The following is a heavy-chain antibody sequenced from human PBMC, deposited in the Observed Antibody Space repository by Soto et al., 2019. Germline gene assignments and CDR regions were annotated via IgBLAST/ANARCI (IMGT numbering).Heavy chain of an antibody. CDR1: GYTFTNYD. D-gene: IGHD2-15*01. J-gene: IGHJ6*02. Sequence: QVHLVQSGAEVKQPGASVRVSCKASGYTFTNYDITWVRQATGQVLEWMGWMNPDSENTGSPQKFNGRVTMTVNTSINKSYMELTSRRSEETADYYCTSAQFEFGSDFGLVVWGHGTKVTVSS. CDR2: MNPDSENT. V-gene: IGHV1-8*01. CDR3: TSAQFEFGSDFGLVV.